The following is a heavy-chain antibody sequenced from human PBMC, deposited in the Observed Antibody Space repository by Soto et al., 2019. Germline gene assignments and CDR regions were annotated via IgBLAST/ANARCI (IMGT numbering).Heavy chain of an antibody. Sequence: GGSLRLSCAAAGFDFEDYAMHWVRQIPGKGLEWVSLTNSDGTDSYYVDSVKGRFTISRDNAKRTLYLQMDRLRPEDTALYFCAKSLYYYDSSPLDHWGQGTLVTVSS. CDR3: AKSLYYYDSSPLDH. CDR1: GFDFEDYA. D-gene: IGHD3-22*01. CDR2: TNSDGTDS. J-gene: IGHJ4*02. V-gene: IGHV3-43D*04.